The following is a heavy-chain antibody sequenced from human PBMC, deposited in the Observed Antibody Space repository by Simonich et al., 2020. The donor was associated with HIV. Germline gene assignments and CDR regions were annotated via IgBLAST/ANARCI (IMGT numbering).Heavy chain of an antibody. CDR1: GGSFSGYY. CDR3: ARGFYQRLYYFDY. CDR2: INHSGST. D-gene: IGHD2-2*01. J-gene: IGHJ4*02. Sequence: QVQLQQWGAGLLKPSETLSLTCAVYGGSFSGYYWSWIRQPPWTGLEWIGEINHSGSTNYNPSLKSRVTISVDTSKNQFSLKLSSVTAADTAVYYCARGFYQRLYYFDYWGQGTLVTVSS. V-gene: IGHV4-34*01.